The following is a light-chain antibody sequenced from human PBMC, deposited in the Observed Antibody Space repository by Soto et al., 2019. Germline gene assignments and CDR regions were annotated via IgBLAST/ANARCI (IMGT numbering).Light chain of an antibody. Sequence: ENVLTQSPGTLSLSPGERATLSCRASQSVNSNYLAWYQQKPGQAPRLLIYGASIRATGIPDRFSGSGSGTDFTLTISRLEPEDVAVYYCQQLGTFGQGTKVEIK. CDR3: QQLGT. CDR1: QSVNSNY. V-gene: IGKV3-20*01. J-gene: IGKJ1*01. CDR2: GAS.